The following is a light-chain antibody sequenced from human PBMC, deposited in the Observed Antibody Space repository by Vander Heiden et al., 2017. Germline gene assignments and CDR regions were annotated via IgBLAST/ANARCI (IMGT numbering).Light chain of an antibody. CDR3: QQTDSTSRLT. CDR2: AAS. V-gene: IGKV1-39*01. CDR1: QSISSY. J-gene: IGKJ4*01. Sequence: DIQMTQSPSSLSASVGDRVTIACRASQSISSYLNWYQQKPGKAPKLLIYAASSLQSGVPSRFSGSGYGTDFTLTISSRQPEDFAPYYCQQTDSTSRLTFGGGTKVEIK.